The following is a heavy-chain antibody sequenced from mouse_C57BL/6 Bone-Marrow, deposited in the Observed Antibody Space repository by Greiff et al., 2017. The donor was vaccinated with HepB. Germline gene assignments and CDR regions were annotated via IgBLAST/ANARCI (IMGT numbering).Heavy chain of an antibody. CDR3: ATIYYYGSSY. D-gene: IGHD1-1*01. CDR2: ISYDGSN. Sequence: EVKLVESGPGLVKPSQSLSLTCSVPGYSITSGYYWNWIRQFPGNKLEWMGYISYDGSNNYNPSLKNRISITRDTSKHQFFLKLNSVTTEDTATYDCATIYYYGSSYGGQGTTLTVSS. CDR1: GYSITSGYY. J-gene: IGHJ2*01. V-gene: IGHV3-6*01.